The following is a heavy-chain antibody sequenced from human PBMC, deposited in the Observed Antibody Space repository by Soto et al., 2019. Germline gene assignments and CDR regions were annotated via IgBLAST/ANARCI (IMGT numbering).Heavy chain of an antibody. Sequence: TSETLFPTCTVSCCSIRSSSYYLAWIRQPPGKGLEWIGSIYYSGSTYYNPSLKSRVTISVDTSKNQFSLKLSSVTAADTAVYYCARVLNWFDPWGQGTPVTVSS. CDR3: ARVLNWFDP. V-gene: IGHV4-39*01. J-gene: IGHJ5*02. D-gene: IGHD2-8*02. CDR1: CCSIRSSSYY. CDR2: IYYSGST.